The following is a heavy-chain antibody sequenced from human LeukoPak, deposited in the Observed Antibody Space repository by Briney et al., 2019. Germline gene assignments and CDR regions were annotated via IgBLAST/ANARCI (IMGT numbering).Heavy chain of an antibody. J-gene: IGHJ4*02. V-gene: IGHV3-48*01. CDR3: ARDLTVGSTTDYFDY. Sequence: GGSLRLSCAASGFTFSSYSMNWVRQAPGKGLEWISYISETSSFMYYADSVKGRFTISRDNAKNSLYLQMNNLRVEDTAVYYCARDLTVGSTTDYFDYWGQGALVTVSS. D-gene: IGHD1-26*01. CDR2: ISETSSFM. CDR1: GFTFSSYS.